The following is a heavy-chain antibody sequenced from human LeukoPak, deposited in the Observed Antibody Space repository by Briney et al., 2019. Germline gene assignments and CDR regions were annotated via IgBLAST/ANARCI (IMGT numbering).Heavy chain of an antibody. CDR2: INHSGST. V-gene: IGHV4-34*01. Sequence: SETLSLTCAVYGGSFSGYYWSWIRQPPGKGLEWIGEINHSGSTNYNPSLKSRVTISVDTSKNQFSLKLSSVTAADTAVYYCARPNRGGMGYYDSSGYLRFDYWGQGTLVTVSS. D-gene: IGHD3-22*01. J-gene: IGHJ4*02. CDR1: GGSFSGYY. CDR3: ARPNRGGMGYYDSSGYLRFDY.